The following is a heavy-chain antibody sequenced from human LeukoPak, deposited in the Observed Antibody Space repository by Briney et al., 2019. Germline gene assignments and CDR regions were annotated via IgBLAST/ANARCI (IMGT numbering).Heavy chain of an antibody. CDR1: GGSISSSNW. D-gene: IGHD3-9*01. CDR2: IYHSGST. CDR3: ARLTPRLDAFDI. J-gene: IGHJ3*02. Sequence: SETLSLTCAVSGGSISSSNWWSWVRQPPGKGLEWIGEIYHSGSTNYNPSLKSRVTISVDTSKNQFSLKLSSVTAADTAVYYCARLTPRLDAFDIWGQGTMVTVSS. V-gene: IGHV4-4*02.